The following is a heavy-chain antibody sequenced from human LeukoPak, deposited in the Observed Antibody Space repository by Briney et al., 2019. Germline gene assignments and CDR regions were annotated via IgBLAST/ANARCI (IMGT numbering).Heavy chain of an antibody. J-gene: IGHJ4*02. CDR2: ISWNSGSI. V-gene: IGHV3-9*01. CDR3: AKGSIREGFDY. Sequence: PGRSLRLSCAGSGFIFNNFAMHWVRQPPGKGLEWVSGISWNSGSIDYADSVKGRFTISRDNAKNSLYLQMNSLRAEDTALYYCAKGSIREGFDYWGQGTLVTVSS. CDR1: GFIFNNFA.